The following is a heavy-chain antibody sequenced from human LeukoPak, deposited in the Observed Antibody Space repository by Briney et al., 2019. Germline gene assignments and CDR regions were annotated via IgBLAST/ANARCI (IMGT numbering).Heavy chain of an antibody. CDR1: GFTFSSYA. CDR3: ARDNRYFDWFGLSEGGFDY. D-gene: IGHD3-9*01. Sequence: GRSLRLSCAASGFTFSSYAMHWVRQAPGKGLEWVAVISYDGSNKYYADSVKGRFTISRDNSTKTLYLQMNSLRAEDTAVYYCARDNRYFDWFGLSEGGFDYWGQGTLVTVSS. J-gene: IGHJ4*02. CDR2: ISYDGSNK. V-gene: IGHV3-30-3*01.